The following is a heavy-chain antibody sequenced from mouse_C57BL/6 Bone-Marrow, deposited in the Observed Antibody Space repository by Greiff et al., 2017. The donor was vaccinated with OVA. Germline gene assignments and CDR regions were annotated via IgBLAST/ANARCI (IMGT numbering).Heavy chain of an antibody. V-gene: IGHV5-17*01. J-gene: IGHJ1*03. CDR2: ISCGSSTI. D-gene: IGHD1-1*01. CDR3: AMETTVVGWYFEV. CDR1: GFTFSDYG. Sequence: VQLVEPGGGLVKPGGSLKLSCAASGFTFSDYGMHWVRQAPEKGLEWVAYISCGSSTIYYDDTVKGRFTISRDNSNNTPYLQLTSLRSEGTAMYYCAMETTVVGWYFEVWGTGTTVTVSS.